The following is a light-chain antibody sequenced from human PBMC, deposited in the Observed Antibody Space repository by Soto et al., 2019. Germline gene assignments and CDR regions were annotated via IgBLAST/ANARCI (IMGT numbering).Light chain of an antibody. Sequence: EIVLTQSPGTLSLSPGERATLSCRASQSVSSSYLAWYQQKPGQAPRLLIYGASSRATGIPDRFSGSGSGTSFTITISRLEPEDFAVYYCQQYGSSPTYTFGQGTKLEIK. CDR3: QQYGSSPTYT. CDR2: GAS. CDR1: QSVSSSY. J-gene: IGKJ2*01. V-gene: IGKV3-20*01.